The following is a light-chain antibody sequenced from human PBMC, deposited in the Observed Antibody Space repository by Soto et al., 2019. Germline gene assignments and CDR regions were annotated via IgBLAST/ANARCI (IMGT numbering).Light chain of an antibody. Sequence: QSALTQPASVSGSPGQSITLSCAGTSSDIGAHNFVSWYQQHPGTAPKLIIYEVTKWPSGVSTRFSGSKAGNTASLTISGLQAEDEADYYCNSYTLSRTVVFGGGTKLTVL. V-gene: IGLV2-14*01. CDR2: EVT. CDR3: NSYTLSRTVV. CDR1: SSDIGAHNF. J-gene: IGLJ2*01.